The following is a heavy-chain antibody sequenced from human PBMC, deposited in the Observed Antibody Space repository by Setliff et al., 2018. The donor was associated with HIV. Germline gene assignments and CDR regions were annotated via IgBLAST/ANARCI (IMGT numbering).Heavy chain of an antibody. J-gene: IGHJ3*02. D-gene: IGHD7-27*01. V-gene: IGHV1-69*10. Sequence: GASVKVSCKASGYTFTGYYMHWVRQAPGQGLEWMRAIVPILGIANPAQKFQGRVTITTDESTNTAYMELSSLRSEDTAVYYCARIPTGGAFDIWGQGTVVTVSS. CDR3: ARIPTGGAFDI. CDR2: IVPILGIA. CDR1: GYTFTGYY.